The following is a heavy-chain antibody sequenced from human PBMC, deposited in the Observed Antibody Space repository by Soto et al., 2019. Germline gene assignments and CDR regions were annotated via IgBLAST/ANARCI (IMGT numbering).Heavy chain of an antibody. CDR1: GFSFIDYT. D-gene: IGHD1-20*01. CDR3: AKDSGCVNNACAYDP. Sequence: EVHLVESGGGLVKPGGSLRLTCAGSGFSFIDYTMNWVRQAPGKGLEWVSSISRGSDYIFYADTVKGRFTISRDNARNSLYLQMSRLRAEDTAVYYCAKDSGCVNNACAYDPWGQGTLVSVSS. V-gene: IGHV3-21*01. CDR2: ISRGSDYI. J-gene: IGHJ5*02.